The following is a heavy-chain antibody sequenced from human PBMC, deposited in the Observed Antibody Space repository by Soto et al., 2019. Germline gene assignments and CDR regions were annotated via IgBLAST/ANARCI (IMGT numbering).Heavy chain of an antibody. D-gene: IGHD2-8*01. CDR1: GGSISSTDYF. CDR2: IAYSGKT. CDR3: ARQGYYPNKTYPPSGF. Sequence: SETLSLTCTVSGGSISSTDYFWGWIRQPPGKGLEWIGSIAYSGKTYYNPSLRSRVTMSVDTSKNQLSLRLISVTTADTAAYYCARQGYYPNKTYPPSGFWGQGTLVTVSS. J-gene: IGHJ4*02. V-gene: IGHV4-39*01.